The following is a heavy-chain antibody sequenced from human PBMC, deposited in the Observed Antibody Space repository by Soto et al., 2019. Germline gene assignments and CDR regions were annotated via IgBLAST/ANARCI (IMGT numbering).Heavy chain of an antibody. V-gene: IGHV3-48*02. Sequence: GGSLRLSCAASGFTFSSYSMNWVRQAPGKGLEWVSYISSSSTIYCADSVKGRFTISRDNAKNSLYLQMNSLRDEDTAVYYCARDTRTRVSGGVYWGQGTLVTVSS. CDR1: GFTFSSYS. J-gene: IGHJ4*02. CDR2: ISSSSTI. CDR3: ARDTRTRVSGGVY. D-gene: IGHD2-8*02.